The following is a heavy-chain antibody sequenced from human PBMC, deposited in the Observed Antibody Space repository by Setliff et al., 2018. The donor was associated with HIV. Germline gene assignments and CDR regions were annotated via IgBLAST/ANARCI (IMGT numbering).Heavy chain of an antibody. Sequence: ASVKVSCKTSGYNFENYAINWVRQAPGQGLEWMGWINANSGSPTYAQAFTGRFFFSVDTAVATAYLQINNLKTEDTAVYFCARGLYGDYGGDLNWLDPWGHGIRVTVS. CDR3: ARGLYGDYGGDLNWLDP. CDR2: INANSGSP. V-gene: IGHV7-4-1*02. D-gene: IGHD4-17*01. J-gene: IGHJ5*02. CDR1: GYNFENYA.